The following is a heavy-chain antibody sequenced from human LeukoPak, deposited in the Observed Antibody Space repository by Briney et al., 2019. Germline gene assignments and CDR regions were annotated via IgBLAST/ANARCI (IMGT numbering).Heavy chain of an antibody. D-gene: IGHD3-3*01. V-gene: IGHV3-11*04. CDR1: GFSFSDYY. Sequence: PGGSLRLSCAASGFSFSDYYMAWIRQAPGKGLEWVSFISSSGSAIYYADSVEGRFTMSRDNAKNSLYLQMDSLRAEDTAMYYCARDVKYYGIWSGLDPWGQGTLVTVSS. CDR3: ARDVKYYGIWSGLDP. CDR2: ISSSGSAI. J-gene: IGHJ5*02.